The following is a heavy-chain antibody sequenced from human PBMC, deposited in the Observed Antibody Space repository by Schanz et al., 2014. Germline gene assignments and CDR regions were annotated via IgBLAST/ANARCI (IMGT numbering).Heavy chain of an antibody. Sequence: QVQLVESGGTLVKPGGSLRLSCVVSGFTFSDYYMSWLRQAPGKGLEWVSYISSSSIYTNYADSVKGRFTISRDNAKNSLYLQMSSLRAEDTAVYYCARGTPFLCDYWGQGTLVTVSS. V-gene: IGHV3-11*06. D-gene: IGHD3-16*01. CDR2: ISSSSIYT. CDR1: GFTFSDYY. CDR3: ARGTPFLCDY. J-gene: IGHJ4*02.